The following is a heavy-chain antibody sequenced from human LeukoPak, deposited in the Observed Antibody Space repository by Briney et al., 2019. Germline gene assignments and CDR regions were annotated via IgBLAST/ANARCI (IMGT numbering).Heavy chain of an antibody. Sequence: SVKVSCTASGVTFSTYGVSWVRQAPGQGLEWMARIIPIFDATDYAQRFQGRVTISADKTTATAYLELTSLTSDDTAIDYCVRDYDSSGPHQPDLDYWGQGTRVTVSS. J-gene: IGHJ4*02. D-gene: IGHD3-22*01. CDR3: VRDYDSSGPHQPDLDY. CDR1: GVTFSTYG. V-gene: IGHV1-69*06. CDR2: IIPIFDAT.